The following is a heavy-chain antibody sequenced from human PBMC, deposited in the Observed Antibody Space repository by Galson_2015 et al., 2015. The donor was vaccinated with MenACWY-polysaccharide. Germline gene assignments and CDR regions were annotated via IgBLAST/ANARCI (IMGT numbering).Heavy chain of an antibody. CDR2: IYYSGST. CDR3: ARAPRGLWFGDA. CDR1: GASIGSGDDYY. J-gene: IGHJ5*02. Sequence: TLSLTCTVSGASIGSGDDYYWTCIRQRPGKGLEWIGYIYYSGSTYYNPSLKSRVIISQDTSKNQFSLNLSSVTAADTAVYYRARAPRGLWFGDAWGQGTLVTVSS. V-gene: IGHV4-31*03. D-gene: IGHD3-10*01.